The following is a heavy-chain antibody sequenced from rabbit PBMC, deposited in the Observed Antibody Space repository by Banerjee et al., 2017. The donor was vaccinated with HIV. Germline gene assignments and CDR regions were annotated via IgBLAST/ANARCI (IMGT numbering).Heavy chain of an antibody. Sequence: QEQLEESGGDLVKPEGSLTLTCTASGFSFSSSYWICWVRQAPGKGLEWIACIYAGSSGSTYYASWAKGRFTISKTSSTTVTLQMTSLTAADTATYFCARTDASDGTTFNLWGPGTLVTVS. V-gene: IGHV1S45*01. CDR1: GFSFSSSYW. CDR2: IYAGSSGST. D-gene: IGHD6-1*01. CDR3: ARTDASDGTTFNL. J-gene: IGHJ4*01.